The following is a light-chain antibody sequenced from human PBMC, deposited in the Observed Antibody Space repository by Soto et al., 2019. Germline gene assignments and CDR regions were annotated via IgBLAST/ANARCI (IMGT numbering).Light chain of an antibody. CDR1: QSIGYY. J-gene: IGKJ1*01. V-gene: IGKV3-11*01. CDR3: QQRGNWPPTWT. Sequence: EIVLTQSPATLSLSPGERATLSCRASQSIGYYLAWYQEKPGQAPRLLIYDASIRATGIPARFSGSWSGTDFTLTINGLEPEDSAVYYCQQRGNWPPTWTCGQGTKGDIK. CDR2: DAS.